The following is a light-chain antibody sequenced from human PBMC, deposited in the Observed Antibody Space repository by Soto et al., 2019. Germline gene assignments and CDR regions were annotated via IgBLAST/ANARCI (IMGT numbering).Light chain of an antibody. J-gene: IGKJ1*01. Sequence: EIVLTQSPGTLSLSPGERATLSCRASQSVSSSYLAWYQQKPGQAPRLLIFGASSRATGIPDRFSGSGSGTDFNLTISRLEPEYFAVYYCQHYGSSLWTFGQGTKVEIK. V-gene: IGKV3-20*01. CDR1: QSVSSSY. CDR2: GAS. CDR3: QHYGSSLWT.